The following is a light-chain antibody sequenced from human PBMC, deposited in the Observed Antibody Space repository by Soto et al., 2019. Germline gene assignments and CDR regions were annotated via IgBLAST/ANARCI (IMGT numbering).Light chain of an antibody. Sequence: QSVLTQSPSASGTPGQRVIISCSGTSSNIGTNYVYWYQQLPGTAPKVLIYSNDKRPSGGPNRFSGAKSGTSASLAISGLRSEDDAAYYCAAWDDSRSGPLFGGGTKLTVL. CDR1: SSNIGTNY. CDR2: SND. J-gene: IGLJ2*01. CDR3: AAWDDSRSGPL. V-gene: IGLV1-47*01.